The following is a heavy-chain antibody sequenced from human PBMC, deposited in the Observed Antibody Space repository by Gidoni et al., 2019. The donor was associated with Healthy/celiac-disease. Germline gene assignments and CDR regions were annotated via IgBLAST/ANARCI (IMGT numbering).Heavy chain of an antibody. Sequence: EVQLLEAGGGWVQPGGSLRLSCPAPGFTFGSYALSWVRQAQGKVRVWVSAISASGGRIYYADSVKGRFTIARDKSKNTLYLQMTSLSAEDTAVYYCAKDMCGYGPFDFWGQGTLVTVSS. D-gene: IGHD3-22*01. CDR2: ISASGGRI. J-gene: IGHJ4*02. V-gene: IGHV3-23*01. CDR3: AKDMCGYGPFDF. CDR1: GFTFGSYA.